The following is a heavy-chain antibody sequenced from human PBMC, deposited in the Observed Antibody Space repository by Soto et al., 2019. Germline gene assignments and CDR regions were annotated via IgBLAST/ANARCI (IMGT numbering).Heavy chain of an antibody. CDR2: IYYDGNT. CDR1: GGSITSSSHY. J-gene: IGHJ4*02. V-gene: IGHV4-39*01. Sequence: SETLSLTCAVSGGSITSSSHYWGWIRQPPGKGLECIANIYYDGNTYYNPSLKSRVAISLHTSKNQFSLSLNYVTAADTAVYYCARSSIEPRVFMYPFDSWGQGTLVTVSS. CDR3: ARSSIEPRVFMYPFDS. D-gene: IGHD6-6*01.